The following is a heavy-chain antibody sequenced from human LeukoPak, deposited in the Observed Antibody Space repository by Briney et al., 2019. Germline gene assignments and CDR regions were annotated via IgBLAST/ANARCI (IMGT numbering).Heavy chain of an antibody. J-gene: IGHJ5*02. CDR2: IYYSGST. Sequence: YPSETLSLTCTVSGDSISSSSYYWGWIRQPPGKGLEWIGNIYYSGSTYYNPSLKSRVTISVDTSKNQFYLKLSSVTAADTAVYYGARQAWVAAPMGNWFDPWGQGTLVTVSS. V-gene: IGHV4-39*07. CDR1: GDSISSSSYY. D-gene: IGHD6-19*01. CDR3: ARQAWVAAPMGNWFDP.